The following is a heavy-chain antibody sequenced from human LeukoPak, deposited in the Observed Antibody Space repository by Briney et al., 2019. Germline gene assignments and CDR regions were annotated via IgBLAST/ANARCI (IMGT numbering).Heavy chain of an antibody. Sequence: SETLSLTCTVSGGSISSGDYYWSWIRQPPGKGLEWIGYIYYSGSTYYNPSLKSRVTISVDTSKNQFSLKLSSVTAADTAVYYCARDRAAAGDGGMDVWGQGTTVTVSS. CDR3: ARDRAAAGDGGMDV. CDR2: IYYSGST. CDR1: GGSISSGDYY. D-gene: IGHD6-13*01. V-gene: IGHV4-30-4*01. J-gene: IGHJ6*02.